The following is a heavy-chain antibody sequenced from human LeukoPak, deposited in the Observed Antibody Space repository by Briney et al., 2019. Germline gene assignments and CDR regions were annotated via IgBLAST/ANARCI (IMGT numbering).Heavy chain of an antibody. J-gene: IGHJ3*02. Sequence: SVKVSCKASGGTFSSYAISWVRQAPGQGLEWMGGIIPIFGTANYEQKFQGRVTITADESTSTAYMELSSLRSEDTAVYYCARDRSRVGSDAFDIWGQGTMVTVSS. D-gene: IGHD1-26*01. CDR3: ARDRSRVGSDAFDI. V-gene: IGHV1-69*13. CDR2: IIPIFGTA. CDR1: GGTFSSYA.